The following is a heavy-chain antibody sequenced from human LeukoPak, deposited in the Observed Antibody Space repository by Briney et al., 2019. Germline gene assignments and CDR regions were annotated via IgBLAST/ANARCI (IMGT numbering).Heavy chain of an antibody. CDR1: GNSVSSNSAP. Sequence: SQTLSLTCALSGNSVSSNSAPWNWIGQSPPRGLEWLGRTYYRYKWYNEYAVSVKSRVTINPDTSKNQFSLQLNSVTPEDTAIYYCAVSRFGSGWQTGGQGTLVTVSS. D-gene: IGHD6-19*01. V-gene: IGHV6-1*01. CDR3: AVSRFGSGWQT. J-gene: IGHJ4*02. CDR2: TYYRYKWYN.